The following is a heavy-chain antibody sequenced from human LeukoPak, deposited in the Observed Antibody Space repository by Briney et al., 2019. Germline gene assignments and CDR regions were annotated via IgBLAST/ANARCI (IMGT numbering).Heavy chain of an antibody. CDR2: TSYDGSNT. D-gene: IGHD5-18*01. CDR3: AKDLPRDTAMVYYYYGMDV. V-gene: IGHV3-30*18. CDR1: GFTFSSYG. J-gene: IGHJ6*02. Sequence: GRSLRLSCAASGFTFSSYGIHWVRQAPGKGLEWVAVTSYDGSNTYYADSVKGRLTISRDNSKNTLYLQMNSLRAEDTAIYYCAKDLPRDTAMVYYYYGMDVWGQGTTVTVSS.